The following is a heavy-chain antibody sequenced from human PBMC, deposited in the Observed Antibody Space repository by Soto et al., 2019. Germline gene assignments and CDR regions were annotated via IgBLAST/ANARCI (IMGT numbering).Heavy chain of an antibody. Sequence: ASVKFSCKASGNTFTSYDINWVRQATGHGLEWMGWINPNSGNIGYAQKFQGRVTMTRDTAIRTAYMEVSRLRSDDTAVYYCARGRASGSYYLLDYWGQGTLVTVSS. D-gene: IGHD3-10*01. V-gene: IGHV1-8*01. CDR1: GNTFTSYD. CDR3: ARGRASGSYYLLDY. CDR2: INPNSGNI. J-gene: IGHJ4*02.